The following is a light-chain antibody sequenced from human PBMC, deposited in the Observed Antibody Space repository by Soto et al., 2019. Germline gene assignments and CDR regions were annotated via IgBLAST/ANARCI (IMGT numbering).Light chain of an antibody. V-gene: IGKV3-20*01. Sequence: DIVLTQSPGTLSLSPGERATLSCRASQSVSSNYLAWYQQKPGQAPRLRIYGASTRATGVPDRFSGSGSGTDFTLTIIILEPEDFAVYHCQQYGSLSWTFGQGTKVEIK. CDR2: GAS. CDR3: QQYGSLSWT. J-gene: IGKJ1*01. CDR1: QSVSSNY.